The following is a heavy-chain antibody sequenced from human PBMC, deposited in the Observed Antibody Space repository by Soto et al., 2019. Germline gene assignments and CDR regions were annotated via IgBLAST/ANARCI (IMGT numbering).Heavy chain of an antibody. J-gene: IGHJ6*02. V-gene: IGHV3-30-3*01. Sequence: QVQLVATGGGVVQPGRSLRLSCAASGFTFSSYAMHWVRQAPGKGLEWVAVISYDGSNKYYADTVKGRFTISRDNSKNPLYRQMNGLRAEDTAVYSCARDRLRYKWNDVPYYYVRMDVWGQGATVTVSS. CDR1: GFTFSSYA. CDR3: ARDRLRYKWNDVPYYYVRMDV. CDR2: ISYDGSNK. D-gene: IGHD1-1*01.